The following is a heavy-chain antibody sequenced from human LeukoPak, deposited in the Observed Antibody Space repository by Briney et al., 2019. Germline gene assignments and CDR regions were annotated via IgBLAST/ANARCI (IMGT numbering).Heavy chain of an antibody. V-gene: IGHV1-46*01. J-gene: IGHJ4*02. CDR2: INPSGGST. D-gene: IGHD3-22*01. CDR1: GYTFTSHY. Sequence: ASVKVSCKASGYTFTSHYMHWVRQAPGQGLEWMGIINPSGGSTSYAQKFQGRVTMTRDMSTSTVYMELSSLRSEDTAVYYCARGPGDYYDRSGYPLFYFDYWGQGTLVTVSS. CDR3: ARGPGDYYDRSGYPLFYFDY.